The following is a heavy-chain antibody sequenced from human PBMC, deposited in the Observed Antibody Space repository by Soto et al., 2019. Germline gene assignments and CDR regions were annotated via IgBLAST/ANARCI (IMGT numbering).Heavy chain of an antibody. CDR1: GGTFSSYA. Sequence: SVKVSCKASGGTFSSYAISWVRQAPGQGLEWMGGIIPIFGTANYAQKFQGRVTITADESTSTAYMELSSLRSEDTAVYYCARFGYDFWSGYYFEYYYYGMDVWGQGTTVTVSS. J-gene: IGHJ6*02. CDR2: IIPIFGTA. V-gene: IGHV1-69*13. CDR3: ARFGYDFWSGYYFEYYYYGMDV. D-gene: IGHD3-3*01.